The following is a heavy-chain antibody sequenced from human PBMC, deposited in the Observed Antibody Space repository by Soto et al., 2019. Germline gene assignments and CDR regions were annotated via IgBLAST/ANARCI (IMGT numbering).Heavy chain of an antibody. V-gene: IGHV3-30*18. CDR1: GFTFSSYG. Sequence: QVQLVESGGGVVQPGRSLRLSCAASGFTFSSYGMHRVRQAPGKGLEWVAVISYDGSNKYYADSVKGRFTISRDNSKNTLYLQMNSLRAEDTAVYYCAKDVEHPGDYWGQGTLVTVSS. D-gene: IGHD2-21*01. CDR2: ISYDGSNK. CDR3: AKDVEHPGDY. J-gene: IGHJ4*02.